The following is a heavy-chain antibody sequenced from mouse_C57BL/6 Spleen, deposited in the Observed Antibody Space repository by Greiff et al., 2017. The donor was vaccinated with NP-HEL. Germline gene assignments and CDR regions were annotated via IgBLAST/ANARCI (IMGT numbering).Heavy chain of an antibody. V-gene: IGHV1-76*01. CDR3: ARDGSSYWYFGV. CDR1: GYTFTDYY. CDR2: IYPGSGNT. Sequence: QVQLQQSGAELVRPGASVKLSCKASGYTFTDYYINWVKQRPGQGLEWIARIYPGSGNTYYNEKFKGKATLTAEKSSSTAYMQLSSLTSEDSAVYFCARDGSSYWYFGVWGTGTTVTVSS. J-gene: IGHJ1*03. D-gene: IGHD1-1*01.